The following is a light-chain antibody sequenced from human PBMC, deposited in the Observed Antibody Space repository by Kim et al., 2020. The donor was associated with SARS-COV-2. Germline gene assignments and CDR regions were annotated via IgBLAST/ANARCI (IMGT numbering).Light chain of an antibody. CDR1: PMANRY. CDR2: QNH. V-gene: IGLV3-1*01. CDR3: QASYSSTVV. Sequence: VSTGQTGRLTCSGVPMANRYTVGYQQQPGLSPLLIINQNHKRPSVIPVRFSGSRSGNTATLTISETQAMDESYCYGQASYSSTVVFGGGTKVTVL. J-gene: IGLJ6*01.